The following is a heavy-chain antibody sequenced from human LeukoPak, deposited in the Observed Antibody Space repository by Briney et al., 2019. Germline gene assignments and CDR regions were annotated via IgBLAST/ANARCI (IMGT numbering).Heavy chain of an antibody. V-gene: IGHV3-9*03. CDR1: GFTFDDYA. CDR2: ISWNSGSI. Sequence: GGSLRLSCSASGFTFDDYAMHWVRQAPGKGLEWVAGISWNSGSIGYADSVKGRFTISRDNAKNSLYLQMNSLRAEDMALYYCAKAGGIAEPYYFDYWGQGTLVTVSS. CDR3: AKAGGIAEPYYFDY. D-gene: IGHD6-13*01. J-gene: IGHJ4*02.